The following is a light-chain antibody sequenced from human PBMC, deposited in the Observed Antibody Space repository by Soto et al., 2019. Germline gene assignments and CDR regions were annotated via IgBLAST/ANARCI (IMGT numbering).Light chain of an antibody. Sequence: VLTQVPATLSVSPGERATLACRASESVSSNLAWYQQKPGQAPRLLIYGASIRATGIPARFSGSGSGTEFTLTISSLQSEDFAVYYCQHYNNWPPWTFGQGTKVDI. CDR2: GAS. CDR3: QHYNNWPPWT. CDR1: ESVSSN. J-gene: IGKJ1*01. V-gene: IGKV3-15*01.